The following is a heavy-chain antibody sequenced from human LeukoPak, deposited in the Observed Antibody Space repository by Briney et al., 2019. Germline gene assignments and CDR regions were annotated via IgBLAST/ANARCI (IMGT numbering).Heavy chain of an antibody. CDR2: ISSSSSYI. CDR1: GFTFSSYS. V-gene: IGHV3-21*01. J-gene: IGHJ5*02. Sequence: GGSLRLSCAASGFTFSSYSMNWVRQAPGKGLEWVSSISSSSSYIYYADSVKGRFTISRDNAKNSLYLQMNSLRAEDTAVYYCARVGDPGSPGWFDPWGQGTLVTVSS. CDR3: ARVGDPGSPGWFDP.